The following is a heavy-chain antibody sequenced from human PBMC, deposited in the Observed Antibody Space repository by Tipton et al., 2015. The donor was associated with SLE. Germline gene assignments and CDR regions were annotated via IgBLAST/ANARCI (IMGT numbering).Heavy chain of an antibody. J-gene: IGHJ4*02. V-gene: IGHV3-30*02. CDR3: AKDISSGFISEGCDY. CDR2: IRYDGSNT. D-gene: IGHD3-22*01. Sequence: SLRLSCAASGFTFSRYGMYWVRQAPGKGLEWVTFIRYDGSNTYYADSGKGRFTISRDDSKNTLYLQMNSLRAEDTAVYYCAKDISSGFISEGCDYSGQGTLVTVSS. CDR1: GFTFSRYG.